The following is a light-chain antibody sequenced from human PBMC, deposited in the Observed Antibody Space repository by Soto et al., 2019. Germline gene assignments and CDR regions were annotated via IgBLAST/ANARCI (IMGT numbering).Light chain of an antibody. CDR2: EVN. Sequence: QSALTQPASLSGSPGQSITISCTGTSSDIGAYDYVSWFQQHPGKAPKLMISEVNNRPSGVSGRFSGSKSGITASLSISGLQPEDEADYYCTSYSSSSPVLFGGGTKVTVL. CDR1: SSDIGAYDY. CDR3: TSYSSSSPVL. V-gene: IGLV2-14*01. J-gene: IGLJ2*01.